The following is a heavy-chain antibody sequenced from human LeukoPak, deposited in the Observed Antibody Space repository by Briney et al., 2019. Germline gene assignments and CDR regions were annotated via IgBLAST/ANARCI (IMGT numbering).Heavy chain of an antibody. CDR3: AREAPFDY. V-gene: IGHV1-18*01. CDR2: ISAYNGNT. J-gene: IGHJ4*02. CDR1: GYTFTSYG. Sequence: ASVKVSCKASGYTFTSYGISWVRQAPGQGLEWMGWISAYNGNTNYAQKFQGRVTITRDTSASTAYMELSSLRSEDTAVYYCAREAPFDYWGQGTLVTVSS.